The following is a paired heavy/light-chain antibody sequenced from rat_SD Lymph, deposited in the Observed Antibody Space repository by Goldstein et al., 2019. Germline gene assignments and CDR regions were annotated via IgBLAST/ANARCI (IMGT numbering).Heavy chain of an antibody. CDR3: ATGSGGG. V-gene: IGHV2-47*01. Sequence: QVQLKESGPGLVQPSQTLSLTCTVSGLSLTSNSVSWIRQPPGKGLEWMGVIWSNGGTDYNSAIKSRLSISRDTSKSQVFLKMNSLQTEDTAMYFCATGSGGGWGQGVMVTVSS. CDR2: IWSNGGT. D-gene: IGHD5-1*01. CDR1: GLSLTSNS. J-gene: IGHJ2*01.
Light chain of an antibody. CDR1: QSLLGTSGKTF. J-gene: IGKJ2-3*01. CDR2: QVS. CDR3: WQGTHFPYT. Sequence: DVVMTQTPVSLSLAIGQPASISCKSSQSLLGTSGKTFLNWILQRPGQSPKRLIYQVSKLYSEVPDRFSGSGSETEFTLKISRVEAEDLGVYYCWQGTHFPYTFGAGTKLELK. V-gene: IGKV1S1*01.